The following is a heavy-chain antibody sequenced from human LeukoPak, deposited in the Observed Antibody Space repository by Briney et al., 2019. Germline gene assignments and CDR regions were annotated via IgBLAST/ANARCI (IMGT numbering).Heavy chain of an antibody. CDR3: AREGRSIGYFDY. CDR1: GFTVSSNY. CDR2: IYSGGST. D-gene: IGHD3-10*01. J-gene: IGHJ4*02. V-gene: IGHV3-66*01. Sequence: SGGSLRLSCAASGFTVSSNYMSWVRQAPGKGLEWVSFIYSGGSTYYADSVKGRFTISRDNSKNTLYLQMNSLRAEDTAVYYCAREGRSIGYFDYWGQGTLVTVSS.